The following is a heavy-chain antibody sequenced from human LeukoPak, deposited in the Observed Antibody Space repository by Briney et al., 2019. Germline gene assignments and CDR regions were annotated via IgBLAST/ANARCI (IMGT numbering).Heavy chain of an antibody. J-gene: IGHJ4*02. CDR3: ARVGGSCSGGSCYG. CDR1: GFTFSRHA. Sequence: GGSLRLSCAASGFTFSRHAMSWVRQAPGKGLEWVSSISDTGGRTDYADSVEGRFTISRDNSKNSLYLQMNSLRAEDTAVYYCARVGGSCSGGSCYGWGQGTLVTVSS. D-gene: IGHD2-15*01. V-gene: IGHV3-23*01. CDR2: ISDTGGRT.